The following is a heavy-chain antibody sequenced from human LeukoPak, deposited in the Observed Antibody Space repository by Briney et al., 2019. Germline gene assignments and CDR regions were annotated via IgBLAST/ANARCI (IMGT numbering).Heavy chain of an antibody. CDR2: INNDGSGT. Sequence: GGSLRLSCAASGYTFINYWMHWVRQPPGKGLVWVSHINNDGSGTNYADSVRGRLTISRDNGRNTLYLQMNSLRVEDTAVYYCVRVYDYGFDWGQGTLVTVSS. CDR3: VRVYDYGFD. CDR1: GYTFINYW. V-gene: IGHV3-74*01. D-gene: IGHD3-10*01. J-gene: IGHJ4*02.